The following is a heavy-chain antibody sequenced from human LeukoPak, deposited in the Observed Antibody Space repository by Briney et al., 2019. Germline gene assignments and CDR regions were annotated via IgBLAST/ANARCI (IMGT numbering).Heavy chain of an antibody. CDR1: GYSISSGYY. D-gene: IGHD2-21*02. J-gene: IGHJ5*02. CDR2: IYHSGST. V-gene: IGHV4-38-2*02. Sequence: PSATLSLTCTVSGYSISSGYYWGWIRQPPGKGLEWIGSIYHSGSTYYNPSLKSRVTISVDTSKNQFSLKLSSVTAADTAVYYCAGETAGDCGGDCYPTRWFDPWGQGTLVTVSS. CDR3: AGETAGDCGGDCYPTRWFDP.